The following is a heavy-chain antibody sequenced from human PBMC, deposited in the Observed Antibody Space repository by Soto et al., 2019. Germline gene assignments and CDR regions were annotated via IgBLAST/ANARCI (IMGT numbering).Heavy chain of an antibody. CDR2: ISYDGSNK. CDR3: ARGGPYDGVSYHPVGFDY. Sequence: PGGSLRLSCAASGFTFSSYAMHWVRQAPGKGLEWVAVISYDGSNKYYADSVKGRFTISRDNSKNTLYLQMNSLRAEDTAVYYCARGGPYDGVSYHPVGFDYWGQGTQV. D-gene: IGHD2-8*01. CDR1: GFTFSSYA. V-gene: IGHV3-30-3*01. J-gene: IGHJ4*02.